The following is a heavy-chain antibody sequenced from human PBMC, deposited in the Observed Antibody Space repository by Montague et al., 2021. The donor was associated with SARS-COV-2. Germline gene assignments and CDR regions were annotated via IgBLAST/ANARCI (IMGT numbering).Heavy chain of an antibody. CDR2: ISTSGIS. CDR3: ARDRRGMAMAGRAYYYYYMDV. Sequence: TLSLTCSVSGASISSANDYWTWIRQPAGKGLEWIGHISTSGISSYNPSLKSRVTINLYTSKQQFSLELTSVTAADTAVYYCARDRRGMAMAGRAYYYYYMDVWGKGTTVTVSS. V-gene: IGHV4-61*09. CDR1: GASISSANDY. J-gene: IGHJ6*03. D-gene: IGHD6-19*01.